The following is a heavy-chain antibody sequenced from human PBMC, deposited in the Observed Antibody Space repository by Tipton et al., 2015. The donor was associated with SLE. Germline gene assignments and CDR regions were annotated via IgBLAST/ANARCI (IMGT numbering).Heavy chain of an antibody. CDR2: IYYSGST. CDR3: ARGVGSGSPLDY. J-gene: IGHJ4*02. Sequence: LRLSCTVSGGSISSYYWSWIRQPPGKGLEWIGYIYYSGSTNYNPSLKSRVTISVDTSKNQFSLKLSSVTAADTAVYYCARGVGSGSPLDYWGQGTLVAVS. D-gene: IGHD1-26*01. CDR1: GGSISSYY. V-gene: IGHV4-59*01.